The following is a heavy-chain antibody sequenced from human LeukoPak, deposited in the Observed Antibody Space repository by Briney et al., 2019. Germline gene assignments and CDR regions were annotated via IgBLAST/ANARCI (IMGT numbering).Heavy chain of an antibody. D-gene: IGHD1-26*01. V-gene: IGHV1-69*05. Sequence: SVKLSCKASGGTFRSYAISWMRQAPGQGLDWMGRIIPIFGTANYAQKFQGRVTITTHESTSPAYMELSSLRSEDTAVSYCARVGVGATSPFGYWVQGTLVTVSS. CDR1: GGTFRSYA. J-gene: IGHJ4*02. CDR2: IIPIFGTA. CDR3: ARVGVGATSPFGY.